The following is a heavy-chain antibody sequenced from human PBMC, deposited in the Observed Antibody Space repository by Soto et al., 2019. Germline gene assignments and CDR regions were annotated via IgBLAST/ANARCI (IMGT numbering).Heavy chain of an antibody. V-gene: IGHV1-18*01. CDR2: ISAYNGNT. CDR3: ARAGLAVPGTGYGMDV. CDR1: GYTFTSYG. Sequence: QVQLVQSGSEVKKPGASVKVSCKASGYTFTSYGISWVRQAPGQGLEWMGWISAYNGNTNYAQKLQGRVTMTTDTYTSTAYMELRSLRSDDTAVYYCARAGLAVPGTGYGMDVWGQGTTVTVSS. J-gene: IGHJ6*02. D-gene: IGHD6-19*01.